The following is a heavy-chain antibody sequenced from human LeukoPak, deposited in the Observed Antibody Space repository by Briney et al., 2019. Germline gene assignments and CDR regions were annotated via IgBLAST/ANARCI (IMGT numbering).Heavy chain of an antibody. CDR3: TTGGTSH. CDR1: GFTFSNAW. CDR2: IKTKTEGETK. Sequence: PGGSLRLSCAASGFTFSNAWMAWVRQAPGKGLELGGRIKTKTEGETKDYAAPVKGRFTISRDDSKTALYLQMNSLKTEDTAVYYCTTGGTSHWGQGTLVSVSS. J-gene: IGHJ4*02. D-gene: IGHD2-2*01. V-gene: IGHV3-15*01.